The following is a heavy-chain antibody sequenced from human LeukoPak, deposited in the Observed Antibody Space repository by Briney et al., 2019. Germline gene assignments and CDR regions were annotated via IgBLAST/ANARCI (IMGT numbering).Heavy chain of an antibody. CDR2: IIPIFGTA. D-gene: IGHD3-22*01. CDR1: GGTFSSYA. Sequence: SVKVSCKASGGTFSSYAISWVRQAPGQGLEWMGGIIPIFGTANYAQKFQGRVTITADESTSTAYMELSSLRSEGTAVYYCARALTVYYDSSGYYPLGYWGQGTLVTVSS. J-gene: IGHJ4*02. CDR3: ARALTVYYDSSGYYPLGY. V-gene: IGHV1-69*13.